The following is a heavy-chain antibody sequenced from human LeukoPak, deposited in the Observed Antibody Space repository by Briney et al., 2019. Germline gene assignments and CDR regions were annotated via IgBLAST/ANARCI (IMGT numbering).Heavy chain of an antibody. Sequence: SETLSLTCAVYGGSFSGYYWSWIRQPPGKGLEWIGEINHSGSTNYNPSLKSRVTISVDTSKNQFSLKLSSVTAADTAVYYCARQMVRGYGMDVWGQGTTVTVSS. CDR1: GGSFSGYY. D-gene: IGHD3-10*01. CDR2: INHSGST. CDR3: ARQMVRGYGMDV. V-gene: IGHV4-34*01. J-gene: IGHJ6*02.